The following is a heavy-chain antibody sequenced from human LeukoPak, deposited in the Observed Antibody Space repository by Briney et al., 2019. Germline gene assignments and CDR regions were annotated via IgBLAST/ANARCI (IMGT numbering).Heavy chain of an antibody. D-gene: IGHD6-13*01. Sequence: GGSLRLSCAASGFTFSRYWMSWVRQSPGKGLEWVANIKQDGSEKYYVDSVKGRFTISRDNAKNSLYLQMNNLRAEDTAVYYCASRIAAAMFFDYWGQGTLVTVSS. CDR3: ASRIAAAMFFDY. J-gene: IGHJ4*02. CDR2: IKQDGSEK. CDR1: GFTFSRYW. V-gene: IGHV3-7*02.